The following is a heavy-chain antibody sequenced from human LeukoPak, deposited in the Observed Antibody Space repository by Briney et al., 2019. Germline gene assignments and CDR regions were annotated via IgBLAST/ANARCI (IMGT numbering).Heavy chain of an antibody. D-gene: IGHD3-22*01. CDR3: ARDRYYYDSSGYDPYFDY. Sequence: PSETLSLTCTVSVGSISSYYWSWIRQPAGKGLEWIGRIYTSGSTNYNPSLKSRVTMSVDTSKNQFSLKLSSVTAADTAVYYCARDRYYYDSSGYDPYFDYWGQGTLVTVSS. V-gene: IGHV4-4*07. CDR2: IYTSGST. CDR1: VGSISSYY. J-gene: IGHJ4*02.